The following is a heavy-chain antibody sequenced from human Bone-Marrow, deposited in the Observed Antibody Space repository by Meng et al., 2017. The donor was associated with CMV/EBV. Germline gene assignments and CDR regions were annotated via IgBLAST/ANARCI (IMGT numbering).Heavy chain of an antibody. J-gene: IGHJ4*02. Sequence: GESLKISCAASGFTFSSYGMHWVRQAPGKGLEWVAVISFDGSNKYYADSVKGRFTISRDNSKNTLYLQMNSLRVEDTAVYYCARELPTAMPFDYWGLGTLVTVSS. CDR2: ISFDGSNK. D-gene: IGHD2-2*01. V-gene: IGHV3-30*19. CDR1: GFTFSSYG. CDR3: ARELPTAMPFDY.